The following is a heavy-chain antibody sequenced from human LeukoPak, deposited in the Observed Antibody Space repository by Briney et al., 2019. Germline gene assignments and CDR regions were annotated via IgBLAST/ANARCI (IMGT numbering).Heavy chain of an antibody. V-gene: IGHV4-59*01. CDR2: IYNSGRT. D-gene: IGHD1-26*01. CDR3: ASTSGNYIFDY. Sequence: PSETLSLTCTVSGGSISNYYWSWVRQPPGKELEWIAYIYNSGRTNYNPSLKSRVTMSIDTSKNNFSLNVSSVTAADTAVYYCASTSGNYIFDYWGQGILVTVSS. CDR1: GGSISNYY. J-gene: IGHJ4*02.